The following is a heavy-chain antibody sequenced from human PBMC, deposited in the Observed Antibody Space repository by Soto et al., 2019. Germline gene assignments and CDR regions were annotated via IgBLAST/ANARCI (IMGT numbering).Heavy chain of an antibody. Sequence: EVQLVESGGGLVQPGGSLRLSCAASGLIFSDYHMDWVRQAPGKGLELVGRIRRKANSYTTEYAASVKGRFTISRDDSKNSLYLQMNSLKSEDTAVYYCAMLGGWSGGSSGMEVWGQGTTVTVSS. D-gene: IGHD6-19*01. V-gene: IGHV3-72*01. CDR3: AMLGGWSGGSSGMEV. J-gene: IGHJ6*02. CDR2: IRRKANSYTT. CDR1: GLIFSDYH.